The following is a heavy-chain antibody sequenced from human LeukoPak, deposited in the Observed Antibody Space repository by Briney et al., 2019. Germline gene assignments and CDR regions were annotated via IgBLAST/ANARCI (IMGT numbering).Heavy chain of an antibody. D-gene: IGHD5-12*01. CDR1: GFTFSSYW. CDR2: INSDGSIT. CDR3: ARVRATFSPHFDN. J-gene: IGHJ4*02. V-gene: IGHV3-74*01. Sequence: GSPRLSCAASGFTFSSYWMHWVRQAPGKGLMWVSRINSDGSITNYADSVKGRYTISRDNAKNTLYLQMNSLRAEDTAVYYCARVRATFSPHFDNWGQGALFSASS.